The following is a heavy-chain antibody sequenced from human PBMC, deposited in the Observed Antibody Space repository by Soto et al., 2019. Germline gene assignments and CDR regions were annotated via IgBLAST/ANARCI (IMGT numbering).Heavy chain of an antibody. CDR3: ARAPVPYGDPYYFEC. Sequence: PSETLSLTCTVSGGSTDSLYWSWVQQPPRKGLEWIGYIYYSGSTYYNPSLKSRVTISIDTSKSRFLMKLSYVNDGEPAVYYCARAPVPYGDPYYFECCGQGPMVTVSS. CDR2: IYYSGST. CDR1: GGSTDSLY. D-gene: IGHD4-17*01. J-gene: IGHJ4*02. V-gene: IGHV4-59*12.